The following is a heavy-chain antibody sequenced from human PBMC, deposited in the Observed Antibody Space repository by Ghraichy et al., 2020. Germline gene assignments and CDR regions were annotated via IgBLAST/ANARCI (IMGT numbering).Heavy chain of an antibody. CDR2: ITDTGTNT. Sequence: GGSLRLSCAASGFTFSSYAMTWVRQAPEKGLEWVSAITDTGTNTYYIDSVRGRFTISRDNSKNMLSLQMNNLRPDDAAIYYCAKATLRPCRGASCYPLDYWGQGTLVTVSS. V-gene: IGHV3-23*01. CDR3: AKATLRPCRGASCYPLDY. J-gene: IGHJ4*02. D-gene: IGHD2-15*01. CDR1: GFTFSSYA.